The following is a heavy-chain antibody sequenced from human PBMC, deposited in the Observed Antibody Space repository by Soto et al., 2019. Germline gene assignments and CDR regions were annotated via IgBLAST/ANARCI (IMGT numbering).Heavy chain of an antibody. Sequence: SVKVSCKASGGTFSSYAISWVRHAPGQGLEWMGGIIPIFGTANYAQKFQGRVTITADESTSTAYMELSSLRSEDTAVYYCASLAGYYYDSSGYYLDVCSIRGQGTRVTVSS. J-gene: IGHJ3*02. V-gene: IGHV1-69*13. CDR2: IIPIFGTA. D-gene: IGHD3-22*01. CDR3: ASLAGYYYDSSGYYLDVCSI. CDR1: GGTFSSYA.